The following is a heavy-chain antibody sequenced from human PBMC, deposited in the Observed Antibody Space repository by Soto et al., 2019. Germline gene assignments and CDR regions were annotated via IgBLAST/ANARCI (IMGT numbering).Heavy chain of an antibody. CDR3: ARTAYYDFWSGYFWFDP. CDR1: GFTFSSYS. CDR2: ISSSSSTI. D-gene: IGHD3-3*01. V-gene: IGHV3-48*02. Sequence: GGSLRLSCAASGFTFSSYSMNWVRQAPGKGLEWVSYISSSSSTIYYADSVKGRFTISRDNAKNSLYLQMNSLRDEDTAVYYCARTAYYDFWSGYFWFDPWGQGTLVTVSS. J-gene: IGHJ5*02.